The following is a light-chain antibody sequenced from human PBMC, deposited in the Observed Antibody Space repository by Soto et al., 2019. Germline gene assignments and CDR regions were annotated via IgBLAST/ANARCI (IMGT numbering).Light chain of an antibody. CDR2: GAS. J-gene: IGKJ1*01. CDR1: QDISHN. V-gene: IGKV3-15*01. CDR3: QQYNNLWT. Sequence: DIVMTQSPATLSVSPGERASLSCRASQDISHNLAWYQQKPGQAPRLLIYGASTRATGIPARFSGSGSGTEFTLTISSLQSEDFAVYYCQQYNNLWTFGQGTKVDIK.